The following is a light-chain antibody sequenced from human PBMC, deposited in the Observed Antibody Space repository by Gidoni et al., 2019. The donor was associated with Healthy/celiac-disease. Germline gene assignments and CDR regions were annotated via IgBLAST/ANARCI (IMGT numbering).Light chain of an antibody. CDR3: QQYGSSPPLT. CDR2: GAS. CDR1: QSVSSSY. J-gene: IGKJ4*01. Sequence: EIVLTQSPGTLSLSPGERATLSCRASQSVSSSYLGWYQQQPGQAPRLLIYGASSRATGIPDRFSGSGSGTDVTLTISRLETEDFAVYYCQQYGSSPPLTFGGGTKVEIK. V-gene: IGKV3-20*01.